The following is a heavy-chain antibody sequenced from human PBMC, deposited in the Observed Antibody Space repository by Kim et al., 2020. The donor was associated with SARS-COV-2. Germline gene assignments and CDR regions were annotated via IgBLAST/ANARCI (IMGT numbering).Heavy chain of an antibody. Sequence: SETLSLTCAVSGGSISSSNWWSWVRQPPGKGLEWIGEIYHSGSTNYNPSLKSRVTISVDKSKNQFSLKLSSVTAADTAVYYCARDRLGIAAAEGDAFDIWGQGTMVTVSS. CDR2: IYHSGST. J-gene: IGHJ3*02. V-gene: IGHV4-4*02. CDR3: ARDRLGIAAAEGDAFDI. D-gene: IGHD6-13*01. CDR1: GGSISSSNW.